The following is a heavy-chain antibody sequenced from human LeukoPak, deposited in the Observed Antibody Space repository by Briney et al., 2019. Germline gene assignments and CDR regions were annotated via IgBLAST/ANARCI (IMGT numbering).Heavy chain of an antibody. CDR2: IDPDGTNT. Sequence: GGSLRLSCAASGFTFATSWMHWVRQAPGKRLVWGSYIDPDGTNTTYADSVKGRFTISRDNAENTLYLQMNSLRPEDTGVYYCARDQTFHDYGDSEPLDYWGQGTLVTVSS. J-gene: IGHJ4*02. CDR1: GFTFATSW. D-gene: IGHD4-17*01. V-gene: IGHV3-74*03. CDR3: ARDQTFHDYGDSEPLDY.